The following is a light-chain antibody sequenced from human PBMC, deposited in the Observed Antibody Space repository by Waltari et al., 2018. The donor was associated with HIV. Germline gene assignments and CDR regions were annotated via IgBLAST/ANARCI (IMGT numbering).Light chain of an antibody. J-gene: IGLJ3*02. CDR1: SFDIYGYNF. CDR3: ISYISSSSPV. Sequence: QSALTQPASVSGSPGPSITISCTGTSFDIYGYNFVSWFQHHPGKAPKVIISEVTNRPAGVSVRFAGSKSGNTASLTISGLQPEDEAEYFCISYISSSSPVFGGGTKLTVL. CDR2: EVT. V-gene: IGLV2-14*01.